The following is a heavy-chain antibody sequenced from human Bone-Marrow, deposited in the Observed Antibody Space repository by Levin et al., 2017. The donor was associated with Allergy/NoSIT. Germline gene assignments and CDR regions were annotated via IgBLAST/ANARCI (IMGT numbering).Heavy chain of an antibody. J-gene: IGHJ6*02. CDR3: ARGGYCSSTSCYGVRYNYYYYYGMDV. CDR2: IIPIFGTA. Sequence: SVKVSCKASGGTFSSYAISWVRQAPGQGLEWMGGIIPIFGTANYAQKFQGRVTITADESTSTAYMELSSLRSEDTAVYYCARGGYCSSTSCYGVRYNYYYYYGMDVWGQGTTVTVSS. D-gene: IGHD2-2*01. CDR1: GGTFSSYA. V-gene: IGHV1-69*13.